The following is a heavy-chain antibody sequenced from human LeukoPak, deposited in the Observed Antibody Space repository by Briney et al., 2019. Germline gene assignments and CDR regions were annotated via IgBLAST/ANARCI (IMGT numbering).Heavy chain of an antibody. Sequence: LRLSCVASGFPFSSYWMTWIRQPPGKGLEWIGYIYYSGSTYYNPSLKSRVTISVDTSKNQFSLKLSSVTAADTAVYYCARETYYYDSSGYYYVGAFDYWGQGTLVTVSS. V-gene: IGHV4-30-4*08. CDR1: GFPFSSYW. J-gene: IGHJ4*02. CDR3: ARETYYYDSSGYYYVGAFDY. CDR2: IYYSGST. D-gene: IGHD3-22*01.